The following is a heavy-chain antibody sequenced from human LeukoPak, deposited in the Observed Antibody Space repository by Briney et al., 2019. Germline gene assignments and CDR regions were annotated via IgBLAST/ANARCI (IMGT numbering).Heavy chain of an antibody. V-gene: IGHV5-51*01. CDR2: IYPGDSDT. J-gene: IGHJ3*02. Sequence: GESLKISCKGSGYSFTSYWIGWVRQMPGKGLEWMGIIYPGDSDTRYSPSFQGQVTISADKSISTAYLQWSSLKASDTAMYYCARQDYVWGSYRPKGAFDIWGQGTMVTVSS. CDR1: GYSFTSYW. D-gene: IGHD3-16*02. CDR3: ARQDYVWGSYRPKGAFDI.